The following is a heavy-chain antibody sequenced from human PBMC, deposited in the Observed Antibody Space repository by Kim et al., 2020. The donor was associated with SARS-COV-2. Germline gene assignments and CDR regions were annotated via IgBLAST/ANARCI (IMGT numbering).Heavy chain of an antibody. CDR1: GYTFTSYA. J-gene: IGHJ6*03. Sequence: ASVKVSCKASGYTFTSYAMNWVRQAPGQGLEWMGWINTNTGNPTYAQGFTGRFVFSLDTSVSTAYLQISSLKAEDTAVYYCARRSGIAARPRYYYYYMDVWGKGTRSPSP. D-gene: IGHD6-6*01. CDR2: INTNTGNP. V-gene: IGHV7-4-1*02. CDR3: ARRSGIAARPRYYYYYMDV.